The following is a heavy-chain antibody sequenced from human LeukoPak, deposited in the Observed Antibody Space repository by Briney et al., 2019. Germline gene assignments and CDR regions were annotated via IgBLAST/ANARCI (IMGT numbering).Heavy chain of an antibody. CDR2: MLYDGSNK. Sequence: GGSLRLSCAASGFTFSNYAMHWVRQAPGKGLEWVAVMLYDGSNKYYADSVKGRFTISRDNSKDTLYLQMSSLRTEDTAVYYCARDRTAASWSGSLDYWGQGTLVTVSS. D-gene: IGHD3/OR15-3a*01. CDR3: ARDRTAASWSGSLDY. CDR1: GFTFSNYA. V-gene: IGHV3-30-3*01. J-gene: IGHJ4*02.